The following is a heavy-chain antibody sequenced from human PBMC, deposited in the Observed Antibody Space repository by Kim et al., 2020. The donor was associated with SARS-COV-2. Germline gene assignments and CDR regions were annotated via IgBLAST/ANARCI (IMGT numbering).Heavy chain of an antibody. V-gene: IGHV3-21*01. J-gene: IGHJ4*02. CDR3: ARDAYYYDSSGYADY. CDR1: GFTFSSYS. Sequence: GGSLRLSCAASGFTFSSYSMNWVRQAPGKGLEWVSSISSSSSYIYYADSVKGRFTISRDNAKNSLYLQMNSLRAEDTAVYYCARDAYYYDSSGYADYWGQGTLVTVSS. CDR2: ISSSSSYI. D-gene: IGHD3-22*01.